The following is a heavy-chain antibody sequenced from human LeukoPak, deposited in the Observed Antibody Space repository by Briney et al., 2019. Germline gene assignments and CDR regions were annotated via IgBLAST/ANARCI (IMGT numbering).Heavy chain of an antibody. Sequence: SETLSLTCTVSGGSISSSSYFWGWIRQPPGKGLEWIGSIYYSGSTYYNPSLRSRVTISGDTSKNQFSLKVTSLTAADTAVYYRVVFAYYYVDVWGKGTTVTASS. CDR3: VVFAYYYVDV. V-gene: IGHV4-39*07. D-gene: IGHD1-14*01. CDR1: GGSISSSSYF. CDR2: IYYSGST. J-gene: IGHJ6*03.